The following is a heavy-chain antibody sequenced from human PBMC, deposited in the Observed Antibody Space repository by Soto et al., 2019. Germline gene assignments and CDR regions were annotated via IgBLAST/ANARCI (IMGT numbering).Heavy chain of an antibody. J-gene: IGHJ4*01. V-gene: IGHV4-38-2*02. CDR3: ARVLGAPLSYFDC. CDR2: IYQSGST. Sequence: PSETLSLTFSVSGYSISIGNSWGWIRQPPGKGLEWIGSIYQSGSTYYNPSLRSRATISVDTSKNQFSLKLSSVTAADTAVYYCARVLGAPLSYFDCWGHGILVTVSS. CDR1: GYSISIGNS. D-gene: IGHD1-26*01.